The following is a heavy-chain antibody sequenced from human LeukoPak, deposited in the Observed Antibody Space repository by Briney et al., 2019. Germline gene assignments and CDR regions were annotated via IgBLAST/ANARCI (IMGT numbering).Heavy chain of an antibody. D-gene: IGHD3-10*01. CDR2: INHSGST. CDR1: GGSFSGYY. CDR3: ARGGEPRTHYYYYYMDV. J-gene: IGHJ6*03. Sequence: SETLSLTCAVYGGSFSGYYWSWIRQPPGKGLEWIGEINHSGSTNYNPSLKSRVTISVDTSKNQFSLKLGSVTAADTAVYYCARGGEPRTHYYYYYMDVWGKGTTVTVSS. V-gene: IGHV4-34*01.